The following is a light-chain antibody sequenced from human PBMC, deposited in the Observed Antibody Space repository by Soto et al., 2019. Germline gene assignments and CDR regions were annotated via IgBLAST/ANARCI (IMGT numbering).Light chain of an antibody. J-gene: IGLJ2*01. CDR1: NSNVGRHA. Sequence: QSVLTQPPSASATPGQTFTTSCSGSNSNVGRHAVSWYRHLPGTAPKLLIYNIDQRPSGVPDRFSGSRSGSSASLVISGLQSEDEADYYCAVWDDSLSGVVFGGGTKLTVL. CDR3: AVWDDSLSGVV. V-gene: IGLV1-44*01. CDR2: NID.